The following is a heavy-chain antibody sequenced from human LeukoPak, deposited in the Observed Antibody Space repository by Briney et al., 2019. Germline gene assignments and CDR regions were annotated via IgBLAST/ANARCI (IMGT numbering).Heavy chain of an antibody. J-gene: IGHJ3*02. Sequence: GGSLRLSCAASGFTFSSYGMHWVRQAPGKGLEHVSAISSNGGSTYYANSVKGRFTISRDNSKNTLYLQMGSLRAEDMAVYYCARDRKTYYDILTGYYAFDIWGQGTMVTVSS. V-gene: IGHV3-64*01. CDR2: ISSNGGST. CDR3: ARDRKTYYDILTGYYAFDI. D-gene: IGHD3-9*01. CDR1: GFTFSSYG.